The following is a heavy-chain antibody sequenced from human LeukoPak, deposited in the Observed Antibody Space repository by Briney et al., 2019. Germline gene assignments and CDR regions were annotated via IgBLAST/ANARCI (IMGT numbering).Heavy chain of an antibody. CDR2: INSDGSTT. Sequence: GGSLRLSCAASGFPFSRYWMHWVRQAPGEGLVWVSRINSDGSTTTHAGSVEGRFTISRDNAKNTLYLQMNSLRAQDTAVYYCAGSSSGNLLNYWGQGTLVTVSS. D-gene: IGHD3-10*01. J-gene: IGHJ4*02. CDR1: GFPFSRYW. V-gene: IGHV3-74*01. CDR3: AGSSSGNLLNY.